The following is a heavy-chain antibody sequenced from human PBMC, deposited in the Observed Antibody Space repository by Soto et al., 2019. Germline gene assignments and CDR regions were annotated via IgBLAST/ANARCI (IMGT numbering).Heavy chain of an antibody. V-gene: IGHV3-30*18. CDR1: GFTFSTFG. J-gene: IGHJ6*02. Sequence: LRLSCAASGFTFSTFGMRWVRQAPGEGLEWVAVISYDGTNKYYAESVKGRFTISRDNSKSTLYLQMSSLKPEDTAVFYCAKDLARDGMDVWGQGTTVTVSS. CDR2: ISYDGTNK. CDR3: AKDLARDGMDV.